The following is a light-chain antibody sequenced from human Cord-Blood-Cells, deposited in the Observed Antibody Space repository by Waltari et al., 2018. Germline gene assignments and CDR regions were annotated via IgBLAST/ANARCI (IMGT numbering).Light chain of an antibody. J-gene: IGLJ2*01. CDR3: QAWDSSTLV. CDR1: QLGDKY. CDR2: QDS. V-gene: IGLV3-1*01. Sequence: SYELTQPPSVSVSPGQTASITCSGAQLGDKYACWYQQKPGQSPVLVIYQDSKRPSGIPERFSGSNSGNTATLTISGTQAMDEADYYCQAWDSSTLVFGGGTKLTVL.